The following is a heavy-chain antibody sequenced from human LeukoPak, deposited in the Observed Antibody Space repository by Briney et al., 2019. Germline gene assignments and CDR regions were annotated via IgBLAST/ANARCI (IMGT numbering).Heavy chain of an antibody. CDR2: IRYDGSNK. V-gene: IGHV3-30*02. CDR3: AKDLVARRDGYNHLDY. J-gene: IGHJ4*02. CDR1: GFTFSSYG. D-gene: IGHD5-24*01. Sequence: GGSLRLSCAASGFTFSSYGMHWVRQAPGKGLEWVAFIRYDGSNKYYADSVKGRFTISRDNSKNTLYLQMDSLRAEDTAVYYCAKDLVARRDGYNHLDYWGQGTLVTVSS.